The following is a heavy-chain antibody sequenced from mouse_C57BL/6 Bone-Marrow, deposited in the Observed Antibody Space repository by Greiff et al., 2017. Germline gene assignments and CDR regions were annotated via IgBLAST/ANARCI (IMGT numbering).Heavy chain of an antibody. V-gene: IGHV1-81*01. CDR3: ARSLPYGFYWYFDV. J-gene: IGHJ1*03. D-gene: IGHD2-2*01. Sequence: VQLQQSGAELARPGASVKLSFKASGYTFTSYGISWVKQRTGQGLEWIGEIYPRSGNTYYNEKFKGKATLTADKSSSTAYMELRSLTSEDSAVYFCARSLPYGFYWYFDVWGTGTTVTVSS. CDR2: IYPRSGNT. CDR1: GYTFTSYG.